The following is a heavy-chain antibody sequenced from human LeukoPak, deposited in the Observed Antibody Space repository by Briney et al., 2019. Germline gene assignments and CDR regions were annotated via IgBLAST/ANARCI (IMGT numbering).Heavy chain of an antibody. CDR3: TTDKRNGYDWGFDF. D-gene: IGHD5-12*01. CDR2: IRSTANGYAT. Sequence: GGSLRLSCAASGFTFSGSALHWVRQASGKGLEWVGRIRSTANGYATAYAASVKGRFTISRDDSKDTLYLQMKSLKSEDTAVYYCTTDKRNGYDWGFDFWGQGTLVTVSS. CDR1: GFTFSGSA. V-gene: IGHV3-73*01. J-gene: IGHJ4*02.